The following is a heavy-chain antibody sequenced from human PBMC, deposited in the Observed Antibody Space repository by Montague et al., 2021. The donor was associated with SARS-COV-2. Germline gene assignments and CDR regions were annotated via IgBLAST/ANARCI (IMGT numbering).Heavy chain of an antibody. CDR1: GFSFRAFG. CDR2: VSRSGDTT. V-gene: IGHV3-23*01. D-gene: IGHD4-11*01. CDR3: AKHMTTGLHAFHV. Sequence: SLRLSCAASGFSFRAFGMTWVRQAPGKGLEWVSTVSRSGDTTHYADSVKGRFTISKDNSKTTLDLQMSGLRAEDTAMYFCAKHMTTGLHAFHVWGQGTMVTVSS. J-gene: IGHJ3*01.